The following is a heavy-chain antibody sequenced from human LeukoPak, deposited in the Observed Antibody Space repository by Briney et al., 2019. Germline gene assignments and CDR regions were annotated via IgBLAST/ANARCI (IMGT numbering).Heavy chain of an antibody. J-gene: IGHJ4*02. Sequence: ASVNVSCKASGYTFTSYDINWVRQATGQGLEWMGWMNPNSGNTGYAQKFQGRVTITRNTSISTAYMELSSLRSEDTAVYYCARGAYYYDSSGYLGFDYWGQGTLVTVSS. D-gene: IGHD3-22*01. CDR2: MNPNSGNT. V-gene: IGHV1-8*03. CDR3: ARGAYYYDSSGYLGFDY. CDR1: GYTFTSYD.